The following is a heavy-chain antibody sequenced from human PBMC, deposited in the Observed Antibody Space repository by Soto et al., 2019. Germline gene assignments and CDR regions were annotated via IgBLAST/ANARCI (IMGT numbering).Heavy chain of an antibody. D-gene: IGHD3-10*01. CDR1: GFTFSAYW. J-gene: IGHJ4*02. CDR3: AREYYGSGI. V-gene: IGHV3-74*01. CDR2: INSDGAIT. Sequence: EVQLVESGGALIQPGGSLRFSCAASGFTFSAYWMFWVRQAPDKGLVWLSRINSDGAITDYADSVRGRFTISRDNAENTLYLQLISLRAEDTAVYDCAREYYGSGIWGEGSLVTVSS.